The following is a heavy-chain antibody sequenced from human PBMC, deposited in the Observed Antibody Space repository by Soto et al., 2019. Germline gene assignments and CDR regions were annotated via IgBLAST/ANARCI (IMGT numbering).Heavy chain of an antibody. V-gene: IGHV3-30*18. D-gene: IGHD1-26*01. CDR3: AKVPSAQWGWFDP. CDR2: ISYDGSNK. Sequence: QVQLVESGGGVVQPGRSLRLSCAASGFTFSSYGMHWVRQAPGKGLEWAAVISYDGSNKYYADSVKGRFTISRDNSKNTLYLQMNSLRAEDTAVYYCAKVPSAQWGWFDPWGQGTLVTVSS. CDR1: GFTFSSYG. J-gene: IGHJ5*02.